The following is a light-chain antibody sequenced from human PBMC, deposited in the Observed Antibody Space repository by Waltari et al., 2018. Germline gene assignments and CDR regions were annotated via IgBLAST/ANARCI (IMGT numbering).Light chain of an antibody. CDR1: QDINRW. V-gene: IGKV1-12*01. CDR3: QQVNSFPRT. J-gene: IGKJ1*01. Sequence: DIQMTQSPSSVSASVGDRVTITCRASQDINRWLAWYQQKPGKAPKLLIYTASSLQSGVPSRFSGGGSGTDFTLTINSLQPEDFATYYCQQVNSFPRTFGQGTKVDLK. CDR2: TAS.